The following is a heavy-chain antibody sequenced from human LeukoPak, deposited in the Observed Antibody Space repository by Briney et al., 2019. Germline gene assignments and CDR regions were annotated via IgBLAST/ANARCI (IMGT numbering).Heavy chain of an antibody. CDR1: GYTFTSYD. V-gene: IGHV1-8*01. Sequence: ASVKVSCKASGYTFTSYDINWVRQATGQGLEWMGWMNPNSGNTGYAQKFQGRVTMTRNTSISTAYMELSSLRSEDTAVYYCARQRGIAAARGERRVWFDPWGQGTLVTVSS. D-gene: IGHD6-25*01. J-gene: IGHJ5*02. CDR2: MNPNSGNT. CDR3: ARQRGIAAARGERRVWFDP.